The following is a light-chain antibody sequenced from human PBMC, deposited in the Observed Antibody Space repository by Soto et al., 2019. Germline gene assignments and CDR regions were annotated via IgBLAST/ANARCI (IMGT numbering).Light chain of an antibody. V-gene: IGKV1-5*03. CDR1: ESISNW. Sequence: DIQMTQSPSSLSASVGDRVTITCRASESISNWLAWYQQKPGKAPKLLIFKASNLERGVPSRFSGSGSGTEFTRTINSLQPDDFATYSCQQYTTYPLTFGGGTKVEIK. J-gene: IGKJ4*01. CDR3: QQYTTYPLT. CDR2: KAS.